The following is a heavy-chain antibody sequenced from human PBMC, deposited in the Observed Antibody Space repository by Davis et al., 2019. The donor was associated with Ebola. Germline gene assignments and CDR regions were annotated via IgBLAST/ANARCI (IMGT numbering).Heavy chain of an antibody. D-gene: IGHD3-9*01. CDR1: GGSFSSHP. CDR2: IIPIFDTP. CDR3: ARDFDGGNYYFDY. V-gene: IGHV1-69*13. J-gene: IGHJ4*02. Sequence: SVKASCKTSGGSFSSHPISWVRQAPRQGLEWMGGIIPIFDTPHYAQKFQGRITITADASTSTAYMELSGLRSEDTATYFCARDFDGGNYYFDYWGPGTPVTVSS.